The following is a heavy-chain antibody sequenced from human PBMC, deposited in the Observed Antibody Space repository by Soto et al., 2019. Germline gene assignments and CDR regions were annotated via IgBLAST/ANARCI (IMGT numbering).Heavy chain of an antibody. Sequence: PGGSLRLSCAASGFTFDDYAMHWVRQAPGKGLEWVSGISWNSGSIGYADSVKGRFTISIDNAKNSLYLQMNSLRADDTALYYCAKDGGYSYGGNYYYGMDVWGQGTTVTVSS. J-gene: IGHJ6*02. CDR3: AKDGGYSYGGNYYYGMDV. CDR2: ISWNSGSI. V-gene: IGHV3-9*01. D-gene: IGHD5-18*01. CDR1: GFTFDDYA.